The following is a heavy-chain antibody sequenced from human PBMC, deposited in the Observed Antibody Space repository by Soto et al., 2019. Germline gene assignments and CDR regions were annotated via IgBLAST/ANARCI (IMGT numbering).Heavy chain of an antibody. Sequence: SETLSLTCTVSGGSISSYYWSWIRQPAGKGLEWIGRIYTSGSTNYNPSLKSRVTMSVDTSKNQFSLKLSSVTAADTAVYYCARDLGYCSGGSCLRDYYYYYGMDVWGQGTTVTVSS. J-gene: IGHJ6*02. CDR3: ARDLGYCSGGSCLRDYYYYYGMDV. D-gene: IGHD2-15*01. V-gene: IGHV4-4*07. CDR2: IYTSGST. CDR1: GGSISSYY.